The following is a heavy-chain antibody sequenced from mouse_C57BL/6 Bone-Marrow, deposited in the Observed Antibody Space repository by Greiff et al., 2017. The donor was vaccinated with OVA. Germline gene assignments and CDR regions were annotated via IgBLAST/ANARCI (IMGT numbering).Heavy chain of an antibody. CDR2: IRNKANNHAT. J-gene: IGHJ4*01. CDR3: TQDIIYAMDY. D-gene: IGHD3-2*01. Sequence: EVKLMESGGGLVQPGGSMKLSCAASGFTFSDAWMDWVRQSPEKGLEWVAEIRNKANNHATYYAESVKGKFTISRDDSNSSVYLQMNSLRAEDTGIYYCTQDIIYAMDYWGQGTSVTVSS. V-gene: IGHV6-6*01. CDR1: GFTFSDAW.